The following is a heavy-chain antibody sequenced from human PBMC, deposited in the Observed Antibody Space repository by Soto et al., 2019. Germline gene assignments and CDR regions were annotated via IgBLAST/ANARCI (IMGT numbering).Heavy chain of an antibody. CDR3: ARLGGYCSSANCFGYYAMDV. CDR2: FYYSENT. V-gene: IGHV4-39*01. J-gene: IGHJ6*02. CDR1: GGSITSSSYS. D-gene: IGHD2-2*01. Sequence: SETLSLTCAVSGGSITSSSYSWGWVRQPPGKGLEWIATFYYSENTYYNPSLESRVTISVDTSKNQFSLKVTSVTVADTVVYFFARLGGYCSSANCFGYYAMDVWGQGTTVTVSS.